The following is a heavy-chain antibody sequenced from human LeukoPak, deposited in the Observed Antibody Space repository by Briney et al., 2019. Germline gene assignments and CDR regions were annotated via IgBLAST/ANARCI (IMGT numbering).Heavy chain of an antibody. CDR1: GFTFSNYW. J-gene: IGHJ4*02. CDR3: AKSGCSSTICYFGDY. CDR2: IKTDGSEK. V-gene: IGHV3-7*03. Sequence: GGSLRLSCEGSGFTFSNYWMGWVRQAPGKGLQWVANIKTDGSEKYYVDSVKGRFTISRDNAKNSLYLQMNSLRAEDTALYYCAKSGCSSTICYFGDYWGQGTLVTVSS. D-gene: IGHD2-2*01.